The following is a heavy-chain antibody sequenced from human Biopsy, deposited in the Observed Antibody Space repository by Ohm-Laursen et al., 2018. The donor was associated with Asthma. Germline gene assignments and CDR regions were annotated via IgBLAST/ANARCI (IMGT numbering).Heavy chain of an antibody. Sequence: SDTLSLTWTVSGASITSSAYYWGWIRQPPGKGLEWIGSMYYGETTNYSPSLKSRVTISIDPSKNQCSLILSSVTAADTAVYYCARHDHRWDTYADFWGQGTLVTVSS. CDR2: MYYGETT. CDR1: GASITSSAYY. J-gene: IGHJ4*02. D-gene: IGHD2-2*01. V-gene: IGHV4-39*01. CDR3: ARHDHRWDTYADF.